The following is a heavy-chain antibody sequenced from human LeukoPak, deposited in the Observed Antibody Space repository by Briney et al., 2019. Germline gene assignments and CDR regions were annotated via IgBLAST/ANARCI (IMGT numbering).Heavy chain of an antibody. CDR1: GFTFSSYW. D-gene: IGHD3-10*01. V-gene: IGHV3-7*03. Sequence: GGSLRLSCAASGFTFSSYWMSWVRQAPGKGLEWVANIKKDGSEKYYVDSVKGRFTISRDNAKTSLYLQMNSLRAEDTAVYYCAKHSSIRRFGELLMFRKWFDPWGQGTLVTVSS. CDR2: IKKDGSEK. J-gene: IGHJ5*02. CDR3: AKHSSIRRFGELLMFRKWFDP.